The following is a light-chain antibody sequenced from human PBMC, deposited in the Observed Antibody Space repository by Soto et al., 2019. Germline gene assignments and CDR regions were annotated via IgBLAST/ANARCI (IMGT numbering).Light chain of an antibody. J-gene: IGKJ5*01. CDR1: QSVSSSY. Sequence: DIVLTQSPGTLCLSPGERATLSCRASQSVSSSYLAWYQQKPGQAPRLLVYGASSRATGVPARFSGSGSGTEFTLTISSLQSGDFGVYYCQQYNDWFSITFGQGTRLEIK. CDR2: GAS. V-gene: IGKV3-15*01. CDR3: QQYNDWFSIT.